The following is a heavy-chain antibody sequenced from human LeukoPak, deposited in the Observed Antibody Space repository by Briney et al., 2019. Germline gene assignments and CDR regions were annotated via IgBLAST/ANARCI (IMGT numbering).Heavy chain of an antibody. CDR2: ISASGGTI. D-gene: IGHD6-13*01. CDR1: GFTFSSYA. J-gene: IGHJ6*03. CDR3: AKQGRSWYYSYMDV. Sequence: GGSLRLSCAASGFTFSSYAMSWVRQAPGKGLEWVSGISASGGTIYYADPVKGRFTISRDNSKNSLFLQMNSLRAEDTAVYYCAKQGRSWYYSYMDVWGKGTTVTVSS. V-gene: IGHV3-23*01.